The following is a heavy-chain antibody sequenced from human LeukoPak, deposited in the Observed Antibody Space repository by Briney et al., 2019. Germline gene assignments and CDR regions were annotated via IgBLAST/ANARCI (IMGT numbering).Heavy chain of an antibody. CDR1: GGTFSSYT. D-gene: IGHD3-10*01. J-gene: IGHJ5*02. CDR2: IIPILGIA. CDR3: ARTSGSGSEGGWFDP. Sequence: ASVKVSCKXSGGTFSSYTISWVRQAPGQGLEWMGRIIPILGIANYAQKFQGRVTITADKSTSTAYMELSSLRSEDTAVYYCARTSGSGSEGGWFDPWGQGTLVTVSS. V-gene: IGHV1-69*02.